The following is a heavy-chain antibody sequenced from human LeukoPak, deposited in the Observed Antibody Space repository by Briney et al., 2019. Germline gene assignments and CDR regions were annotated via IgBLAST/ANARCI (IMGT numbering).Heavy chain of an antibody. CDR3: ARVVGVRAETFDH. Sequence: PSETLSLTCAVYGGSFSGYYWSWIRQPPGKGLEWIGEINHSGSTNYNPSLKSRVTISVDTSKNQFSLKLSSMTAADTAVYYCARVVGVRAETFDHWGQGTLVTVSS. CDR1: GGSFSGYY. V-gene: IGHV4-34*01. J-gene: IGHJ4*02. D-gene: IGHD2-8*01. CDR2: INHSGST.